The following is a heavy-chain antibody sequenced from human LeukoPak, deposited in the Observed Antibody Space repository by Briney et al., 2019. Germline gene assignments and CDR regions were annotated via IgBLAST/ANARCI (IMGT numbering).Heavy chain of an antibody. CDR3: ARDPGVRAMDWYFDL. J-gene: IGHJ2*01. V-gene: IGHV4-59*01. Sequence: PSETLSLTCAVSGGSISSYYWSWIRQPPGKGLEWIGYIYYSGSTNYNPSLKSRVTISVDTSKNQFSLKLSSVTAADTAVYYCARDPGVRAMDWYFDLWGRGTLVTVSS. CDR1: GGSISSYY. D-gene: IGHD5-18*01. CDR2: IYYSGST.